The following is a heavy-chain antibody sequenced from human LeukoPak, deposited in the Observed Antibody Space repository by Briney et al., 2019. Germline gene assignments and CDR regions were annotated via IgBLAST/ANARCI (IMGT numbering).Heavy chain of an antibody. CDR2: IKPDGGDK. D-gene: IGHD6-13*01. V-gene: IGHV3-7*01. J-gene: IGHJ4*02. CDR3: TTLRQSSSWSY. CDR1: GFTFTNYW. Sequence: GGSLRLSCAASGFTFTNYWMGWVRQAPGKGLEWVANIKPDGGDKYYVDSVKGRFTISRDNAKNSVHLQMNSLRAEDTALYYCTTLRQSSSWSYWGQGALVTVSS.